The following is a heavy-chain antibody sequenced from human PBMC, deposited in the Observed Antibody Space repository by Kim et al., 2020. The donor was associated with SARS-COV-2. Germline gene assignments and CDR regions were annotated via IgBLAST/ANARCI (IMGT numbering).Heavy chain of an antibody. D-gene: IGHD3-22*01. J-gene: IGHJ4*02. CDR3: AREIGSYYDSSVHGPPVDPYFDY. Sequence: GGSLRLSCAASGFTFSSYEMNWVRQAPGKGLEWVSYISSSGSTIYYADSVKGRFTISRDNAKNSLYLQMNSLRAEDTAVYYCAREIGSYYDSSVHGPPVDPYFDYWGQGTLVTVSS. CDR1: GFTFSSYE. V-gene: IGHV3-48*03. CDR2: ISSSGSTI.